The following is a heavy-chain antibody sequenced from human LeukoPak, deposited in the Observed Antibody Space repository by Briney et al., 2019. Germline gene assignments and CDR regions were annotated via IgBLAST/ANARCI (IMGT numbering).Heavy chain of an antibody. CDR2: ISSSSSYI. Sequence: PGGSLRLSCAASGFTFSSYSMNWVRQAPGRGLEWVSSISSSSSYIYYADSVKGRFTISRDNSKNTLYLQMNSLRAEDTAVYYCAKFLPTHIVVANYYFDYWGQGTLVTVSS. J-gene: IGHJ4*02. V-gene: IGHV3-21*04. CDR3: AKFLPTHIVVANYYFDY. CDR1: GFTFSSYS. D-gene: IGHD2-21*01.